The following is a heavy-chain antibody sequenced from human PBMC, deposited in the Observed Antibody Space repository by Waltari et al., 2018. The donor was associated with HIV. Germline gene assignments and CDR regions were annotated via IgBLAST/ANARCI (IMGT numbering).Heavy chain of an antibody. V-gene: IGHV3-15*01. CDR3: TTLGSRPY. D-gene: IGHD2-15*01. CDR2: MKSKRDGGTT. Sequence: EVQLVESGGGLVKPGGSLRLSCAASGFTFSNAWMSWVRQAPGKGMQWVGRMKSKRDGGTTDYAAPVKGRFTISRDDSKNTLYLQMNSLKTEDTAVYYCTTLGSRPYWGQGTLVTVSS. CDR1: GFTFSNAW. J-gene: IGHJ4*02.